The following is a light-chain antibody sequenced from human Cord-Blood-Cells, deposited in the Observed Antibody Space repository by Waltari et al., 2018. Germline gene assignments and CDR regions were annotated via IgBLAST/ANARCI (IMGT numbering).Light chain of an antibody. V-gene: IGKV3-20*01. CDR1: QSVSSSY. CDR2: GAS. J-gene: IGKJ4*01. CDR3: QQYGSSPLT. Sequence: EIVLTPSPGTLSLSPGERATPSSRASQSVSSSYLACYQQNPGQAPTLLIYGASSRATGIPDRFSGSGSGTDFTLTISRLEPEDFAVYYCQQYGSSPLTFGGGTKVEIK.